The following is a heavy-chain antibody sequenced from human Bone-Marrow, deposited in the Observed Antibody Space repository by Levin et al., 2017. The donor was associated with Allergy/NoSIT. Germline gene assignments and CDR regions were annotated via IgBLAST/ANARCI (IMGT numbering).Heavy chain of an antibody. D-gene: IGHD3-10*01. CDR2: ISWNSGSI. J-gene: IGHJ6*02. Sequence: SCAASGFTFDDYAMHWVRQAPGKGLEWVSGISWNSGSIGYADSVKGRFTISRDNAKNSLYLQMNSLRAEDTALYYCAKDISGSGSHGMDVWGQGTTVTVSS. V-gene: IGHV3-9*01. CDR1: GFTFDDYA. CDR3: AKDISGSGSHGMDV.